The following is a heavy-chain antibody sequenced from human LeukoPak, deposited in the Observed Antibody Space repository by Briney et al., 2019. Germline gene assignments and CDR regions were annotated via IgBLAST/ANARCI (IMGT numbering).Heavy chain of an antibody. CDR2: IKADGSEK. CDR1: GFSFSGHW. J-gene: IGHJ4*02. D-gene: IGHD1-26*01. Sequence: GWSLRLSCAASGFSFSGHWMNGVRQPPGKGLEWVANIKADGSEKYYVDSVKGRFTISRDDAKRTVDLQMDNLRAEDTAIYYCAYRNNFEYWGQGALVTVSS. V-gene: IGHV3-7*05. CDR3: AYRNNFEY.